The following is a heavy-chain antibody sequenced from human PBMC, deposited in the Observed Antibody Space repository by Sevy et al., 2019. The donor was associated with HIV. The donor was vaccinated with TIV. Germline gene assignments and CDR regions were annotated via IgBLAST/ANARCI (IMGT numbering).Heavy chain of an antibody. CDR1: GFTFSSYA. Sequence: GESLKISCAASGFTFSSYAMSWVRQAPGKGLEWVSAISGSGGSTDYADSVKGRFTISRDNSKNTLYLQMNSLRAEDTAVYYCAKEGTTMVRGVIIKPDNWFDPWGQGTLVTVSS. CDR2: ISGSGGST. V-gene: IGHV3-23*01. CDR3: AKEGTTMVRGVIIKPDNWFDP. J-gene: IGHJ5*02. D-gene: IGHD3-10*01.